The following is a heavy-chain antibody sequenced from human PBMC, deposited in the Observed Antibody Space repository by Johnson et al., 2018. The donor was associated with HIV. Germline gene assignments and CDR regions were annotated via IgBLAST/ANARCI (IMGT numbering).Heavy chain of an antibody. J-gene: IGHJ3*02. Sequence: EKLVESGGGVVRPGGSLRLSCAASGFTFDDYGMSWVRQAPGKGLEWVSGINWNGGSTGYADSVKGRFTISRDNAKNSLYLQMNSLRAEDTALYYCARDESSRLQLTGNDAFDIWGQGTMVTVSS. CDR1: GFTFDDYG. D-gene: IGHD6-13*01. CDR3: ARDESSRLQLTGNDAFDI. CDR2: INWNGGST. V-gene: IGHV3-20*04.